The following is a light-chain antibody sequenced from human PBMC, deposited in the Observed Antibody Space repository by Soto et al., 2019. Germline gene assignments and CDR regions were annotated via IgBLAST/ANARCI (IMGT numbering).Light chain of an antibody. V-gene: IGKV3-20*01. J-gene: IGKJ3*01. Sequence: EIVLTQSPGTLSLSPGERAILSCRASQSVGSYLAWCQQKPGQAPRLLICGASSRATGIPDRFSGSGSGTDFTLTISRLEPEDFAVYYCQQYGSSPRTFGPGTKVDIK. CDR3: QQYGSSPRT. CDR1: QSVGSY. CDR2: GAS.